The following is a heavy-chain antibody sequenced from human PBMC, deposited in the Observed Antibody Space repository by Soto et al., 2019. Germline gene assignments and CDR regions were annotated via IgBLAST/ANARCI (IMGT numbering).Heavy chain of an antibody. J-gene: IGHJ3*02. CDR2: TRNKANSYTT. CDR3: AREGSGLFDAFDI. CDR1: GFTFSDHY. D-gene: IGHD2-21*02. V-gene: IGHV3-72*01. Sequence: GGSLRLSCAASGFTFSDHYMDWVRQAPGKGLEWVGRTRNKANSYTTEYAASVKGRFTISRDDSKNSLYLQMNSLKTEDTAVYYCAREGSGLFDAFDIWGQWTMVTVSS.